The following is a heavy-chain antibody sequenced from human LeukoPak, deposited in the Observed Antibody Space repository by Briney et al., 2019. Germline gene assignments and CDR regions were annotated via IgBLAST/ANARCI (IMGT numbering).Heavy chain of an antibody. CDR2: IYTSGST. CDR3: ARGPIVTGVVDY. V-gene: IGHV4-4*07. CDR1: GGSISGYY. J-gene: IGHJ4*02. D-gene: IGHD3-3*01. Sequence: SETLSLTCTVSGGSISGYYWSWIRQPAGKGLEWIGRIYTSGSTNYNPSLKSRVTMSVDTSKNQFSLKLSSVTAADTAVYYCARGPIVTGVVDYWGQGTLVTVSS.